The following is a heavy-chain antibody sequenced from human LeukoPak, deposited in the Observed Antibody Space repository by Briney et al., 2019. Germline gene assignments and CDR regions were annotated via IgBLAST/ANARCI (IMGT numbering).Heavy chain of an antibody. CDR1: GGTFGSYA. J-gene: IGHJ4*02. CDR3: ATDLISNTYYYDSSGYSLGY. V-gene: IGHV1-24*01. D-gene: IGHD3-22*01. Sequence: GASVKVSCKASGGTFGSYAISWVQQAPGKGLEWMGGFDPEDGETIYAQKFQGRVTMTEDTSTDTAYMELSSLRSEDTAVYYCATDLISNTYYYDSSGYSLGYWGQGTLVTVSS. CDR2: FDPEDGET.